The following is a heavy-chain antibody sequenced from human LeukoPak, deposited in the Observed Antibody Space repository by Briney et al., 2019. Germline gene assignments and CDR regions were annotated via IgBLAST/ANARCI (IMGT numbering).Heavy chain of an antibody. J-gene: IGHJ6*03. V-gene: IGHV4-39*07. CDR3: AREYHPPTNDEVVVAALGARSRYYYYYYMDV. Sequence: PSETLSLTCTVSGGSISSSSYYWGWIRQPPGKGLEWIGSIYYSGSTNYNPSLKSRVTISVDTSKNQFSLKLSSVTAADTAVYYCAREYHPPTNDEVVVAALGARSRYYYYYYMDVWGKGTTVTISS. CDR1: GGSISSSSYY. D-gene: IGHD2-15*01. CDR2: IYYSGST.